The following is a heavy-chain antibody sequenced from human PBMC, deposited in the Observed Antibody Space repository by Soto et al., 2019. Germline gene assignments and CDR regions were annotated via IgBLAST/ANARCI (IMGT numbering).Heavy chain of an antibody. CDR3: AKVKPLSDYEVWYFDY. V-gene: IGHV3-30*18. CDR2: ISYDGSNK. Sequence: GGSLRLSCAASGFTFSIYGMHWVRQAPGKGLEWVAVISYDGSNKYYADSVKGRFTISRDNSKNTLYPQMNSLRAEDTAVYYCAKVKPLSDYEVWYFDYWGQGTLVTVSS. J-gene: IGHJ4*02. D-gene: IGHD4-17*01. CDR1: GFTFSIYG.